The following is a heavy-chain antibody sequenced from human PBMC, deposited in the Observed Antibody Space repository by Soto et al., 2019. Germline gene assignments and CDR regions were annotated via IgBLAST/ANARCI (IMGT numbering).Heavy chain of an antibody. J-gene: IGHJ3*02. CDR3: AIRHYYDSSGYADSLDI. CDR1: GDSISSGDYY. V-gene: IGHV4-30-4*01. Sequence: QVHLQESGPGLVEPSQTLSLTCTVSGDSISSGDYYWRWIRQSPDKGLEWIGYTYHSGRTYYKPSLKSRVTISADTSKNQFSLKLSSVTAADTAVYYCAIRHYYDSSGYADSLDIWGQGTSVTVSS. CDR2: TYHSGRT. D-gene: IGHD3-22*01.